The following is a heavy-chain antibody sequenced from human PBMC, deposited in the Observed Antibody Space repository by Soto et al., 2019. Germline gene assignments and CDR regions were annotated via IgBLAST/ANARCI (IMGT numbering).Heavy chain of an antibody. V-gene: IGHV1-8*01. CDR2: MNPNTGNS. CDR3: ARRAETNGWNGFGADKYYFDF. Sequence: GASVKVSCKASGYTFTSYDIYWVRQATGQGLEWMGWMNPNTGNSAYAQKFRGRVTVTSDTSINTVHMELNSLRSEDTAVYYCARRAETNGWNGFGADKYYFDFWGQGTLVTVSS. CDR1: GYTFTSYD. D-gene: IGHD1-1*01. J-gene: IGHJ4*02.